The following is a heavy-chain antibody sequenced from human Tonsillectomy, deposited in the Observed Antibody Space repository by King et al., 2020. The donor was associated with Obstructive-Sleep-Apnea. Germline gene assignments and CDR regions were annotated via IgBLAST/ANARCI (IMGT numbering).Heavy chain of an antibody. CDR2: IYPGDSDT. Sequence: VQLVESGAEVKKPGESLKISCKGSGYSFTSYWIGWVRQMPGKGLEWMGIIYPGDSDTRYSPSFQGQVTISADKSISTAYLQWSSLKASDTAMYYCARRLNAEGTPPKYYFDYWGQGTLVTVSS. J-gene: IGHJ4*02. CDR1: GYSFTSYW. V-gene: IGHV5-51*01. CDR3: ARRLNAEGTPPKYYFDY. D-gene: IGHD3-10*01.